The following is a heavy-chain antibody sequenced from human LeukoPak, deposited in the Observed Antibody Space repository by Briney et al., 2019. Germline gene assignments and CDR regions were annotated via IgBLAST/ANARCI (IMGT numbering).Heavy chain of an antibody. D-gene: IGHD3-16*01. CDR2: ISGSGGST. V-gene: IGHV3-23*01. CDR1: GFTFSSYA. J-gene: IGHJ4*02. Sequence: GGSLRLSCAASGFTFSSYAMSWVRQAPGKGLEWVSAISGSGGSTYYADSVKGRFTISRDNSKNTLYLQMNSLRAEDTAVYYCAKYYVDRSVRPAYYFDYWGQGTLVTVSS. CDR3: AKYYVDRSVRPAYYFDY.